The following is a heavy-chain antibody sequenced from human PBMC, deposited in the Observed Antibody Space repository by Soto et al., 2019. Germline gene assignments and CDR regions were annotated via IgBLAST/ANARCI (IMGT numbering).Heavy chain of an antibody. D-gene: IGHD3-16*02. CDR1: GASISSGGYY. CDR2: IYYIGTS. CDR3: ARVLRDVLSDRYSWYFDL. Sequence: QVQLQESGPGLVKPSQTLSLTCTVSGASISSGGYYWGWIRQHPGKGLEWIGFIYYIGTSYYNPSLESRITLSVYTSKNHFSLNLTSVTAAATAVYYCARVLRDVLSDRYSWYFDLWGRGTLVTVSS. V-gene: IGHV4-31*03. J-gene: IGHJ2*01.